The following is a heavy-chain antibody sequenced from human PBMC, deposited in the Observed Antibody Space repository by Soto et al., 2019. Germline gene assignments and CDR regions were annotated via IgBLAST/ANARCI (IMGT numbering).Heavy chain of an antibody. CDR1: GFTFNRYS. J-gene: IGHJ4*02. D-gene: IGHD3-10*01. CDR3: ARGEGSGSYVGDY. V-gene: IGHV3-21*01. CDR2: ISSSSNFI. Sequence: EVQLVESGGGLVKPGGSLRLSCATSGFTFNRYSMTWVRQAPGKGLEWVSSISSSSNFIYYADSVKGRFTISRDYVKNSLYLKMNSLRPEDTAVYYCARGEGSGSYVGDYWGQGTLVTVSS.